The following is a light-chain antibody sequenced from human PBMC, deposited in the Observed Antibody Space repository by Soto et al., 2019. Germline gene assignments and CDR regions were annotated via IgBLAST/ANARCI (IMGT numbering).Light chain of an antibody. CDR2: AVS. CDR3: TSYKSLSTLV. J-gene: IGLJ1*01. Sequence: QSALTQPASVSGSPGQSITISCTGTSSDVGGYNYVSWYQHHPGKAPKLMIYAVSHRPSGVSNRFSGSKSGNTASLTISGLQAEGEADYFCTSYKSLSTLVFGAGTKVTVL. V-gene: IGLV2-14*03. CDR1: SSDVGGYNY.